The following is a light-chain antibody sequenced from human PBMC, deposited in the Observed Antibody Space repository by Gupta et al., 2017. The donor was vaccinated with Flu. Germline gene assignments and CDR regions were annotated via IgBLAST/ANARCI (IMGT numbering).Light chain of an antibody. J-gene: IGKJ4*01. V-gene: IGKV1-12*01. CDR1: QGIASW. CDR3: QQANSFPPT. Sequence: DIQLTQSPSSVSASIGDRVSITCRASQGIASWLAWYQQKPGRAPKLLIYATSNLHNGVPSRFSGSGSVTDFTLTISSLHPEDVATYYCQQANSFPPTFGGGTKVEIK. CDR2: ATS.